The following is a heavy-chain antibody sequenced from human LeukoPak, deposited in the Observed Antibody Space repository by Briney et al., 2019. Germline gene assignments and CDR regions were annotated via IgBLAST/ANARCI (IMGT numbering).Heavy chain of an antibody. Sequence: GGSLRLSCAASGFTFSNYAMSWVRQAPGKGLEWVSSISGSSGNTYYADSVKGRFTISRDNSKNTLYLQMNNLRAEDTAVYYCAVRIAVPGGFDNWGQGTLVTVSS. D-gene: IGHD6-19*01. CDR1: GFTFSNYA. J-gene: IGHJ4*02. V-gene: IGHV3-23*01. CDR2: ISGSSGNT. CDR3: AVRIAVPGGFDN.